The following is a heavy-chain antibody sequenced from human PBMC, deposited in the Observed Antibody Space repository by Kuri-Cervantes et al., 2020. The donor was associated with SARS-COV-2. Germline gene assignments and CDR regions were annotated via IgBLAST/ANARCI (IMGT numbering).Heavy chain of an antibody. D-gene: IGHD7-27*01. CDR1: GFTFDGYA. J-gene: IGHJ4*02. CDR2: ISWNSGSI. CDR3: ARDLRLGKSLDY. Sequence: SLKISCAASGFTFDGYAMHWVRQAPGKGLEWVSGISWNSGSIGYADSVKGRFTISRDNAKNSLYLQMSSLRAEDTAVYYCARDLRLGKSLDYWGQGTLVTVSS. V-gene: IGHV3-9*01.